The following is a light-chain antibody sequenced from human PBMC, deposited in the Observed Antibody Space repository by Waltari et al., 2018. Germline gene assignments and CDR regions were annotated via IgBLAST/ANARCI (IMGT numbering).Light chain of an antibody. CDR1: TSNIGSSI. J-gene: IGLJ2*01. Sequence: QSVLTQPPSASATPGQRVTISCSGSTSNIGSSIESWYQQFPGRPPKLRIYANNQRPSGVPDRFSGSRSGTSASLAISGLQSEDEADYYCAAWHDSLNGVIFGGGTKLTVL. V-gene: IGLV1-44*01. CDR3: AAWHDSLNGVI. CDR2: ANN.